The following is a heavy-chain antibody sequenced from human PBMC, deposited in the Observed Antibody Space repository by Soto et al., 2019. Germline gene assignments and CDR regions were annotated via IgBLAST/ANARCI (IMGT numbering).Heavy chain of an antibody. CDR1: GFSLDTTGVG. J-gene: IGHJ4*02. CDR3: AHVDHCRGSTCYTGLSDYFDY. CDR2: IYWDDDK. D-gene: IGHD2-2*01. Sequence: QITLKESGPTLLEPTQTLTLTCTFSGFSLDTTGVGVGWLRQSPGKALEWLSLIYWDDDKRYRASPRSSLTITRDTSKNQVVLTMTNVQPADTATYYCAHVDHCRGSTCYTGLSDYFDYWGQGTLVTVSS. V-gene: IGHV2-5*02.